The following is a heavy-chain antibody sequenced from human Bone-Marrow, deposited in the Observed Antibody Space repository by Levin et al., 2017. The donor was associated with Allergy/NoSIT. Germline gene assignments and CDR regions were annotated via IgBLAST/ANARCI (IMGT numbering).Heavy chain of an antibody. CDR1: GFTFSSYW. CDR2: IKQDGSEK. D-gene: IGHD6-13*01. J-gene: IGHJ6*02. Sequence: GESLKISCAASGFTFSSYWMSWVRQAPGKGLEWVANIKQDGSEKYYVDSVKGRFTISRDNAKNSLYLQMNSLRAEDTAVYYCAREAWPPKPGIAAAGYYYYYGMDVWGQGTTVTVSS. CDR3: AREAWPPKPGIAAAGYYYYYGMDV. V-gene: IGHV3-7*04.